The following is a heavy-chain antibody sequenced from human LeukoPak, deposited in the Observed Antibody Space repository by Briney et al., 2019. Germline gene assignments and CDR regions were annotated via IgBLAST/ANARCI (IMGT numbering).Heavy chain of an antibody. Sequence: PSETLSLTCTVSGGSISSSSYYWGWIRQPPGKGLEWIGSIYYSGSTYYNPSLKSRVTISVDTSKNQFSLKLSSVTAADTAVYYCARYSSSWYSNYWGRGTLVTVSS. J-gene: IGHJ4*02. CDR1: GGSISSSSYY. CDR3: ARYSSSWYSNY. V-gene: IGHV4-39*01. D-gene: IGHD6-13*01. CDR2: IYYSGST.